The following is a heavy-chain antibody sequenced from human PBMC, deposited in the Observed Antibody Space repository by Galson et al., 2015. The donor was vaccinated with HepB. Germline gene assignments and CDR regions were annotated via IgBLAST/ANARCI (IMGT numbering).Heavy chain of an antibody. D-gene: IGHD2-2*01. CDR2: IYVGGST. CDR1: GGSINNYY. V-gene: IGHV4-4*07. CDR3: ARDRRGGNYCRSTTSCSYFDY. Sequence: LSLTCIVSGGSINNYYWSWIRQPTGKGLERIGRIYVGGSTSDNPSLKSRVALSADTSKNELSLKLTSVTAADTAVYYCARDRRGGNYCRSTTSCSYFDYWGHGALVTVSS. J-gene: IGHJ4*01.